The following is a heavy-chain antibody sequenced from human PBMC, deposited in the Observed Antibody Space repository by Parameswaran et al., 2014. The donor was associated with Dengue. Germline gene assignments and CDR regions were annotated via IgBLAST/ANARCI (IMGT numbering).Heavy chain of an antibody. CDR3: ARAPTAGVAIFGVVPYYFDF. V-gene: IGHV3-21*01. J-gene: IGHJ4*02. Sequence: GGSLRLSCAASGFSFSIYTMNWVRQAPGKGLEWVSSISSGNTYIHYADSVKGRFTISRDNAKSSLYLQMNNLTAEDTAVYYCARAPTAGVAIFGVVPYYFDFWGQGTLVTVSS. CDR1: GFSFSIYT. CDR2: ISSGNTYI. D-gene: IGHD3-3*01.